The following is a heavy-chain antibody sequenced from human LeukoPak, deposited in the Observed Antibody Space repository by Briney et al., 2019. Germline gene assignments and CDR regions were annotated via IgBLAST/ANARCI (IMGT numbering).Heavy chain of an antibody. CDR1: GFTFSLYD. CDR2: TPYDGSKE. D-gene: IGHD1-14*01. J-gene: IGHJ4*02. V-gene: IGHV3-30*03. Sequence: PGGSLRLSCAASGFTFSLYDIHWVRQAPDKGLEWVAGTPYDGSKEHYADSVKGRFSISRDNSKNRLYLQMTSLKVEDTAVYYCAREAAGSFIDYWGQGTLVTVSS. CDR3: AREAAGSFIDY.